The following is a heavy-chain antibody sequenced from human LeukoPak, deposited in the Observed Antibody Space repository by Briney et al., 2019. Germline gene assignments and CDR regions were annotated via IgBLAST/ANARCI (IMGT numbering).Heavy chain of an antibody. J-gene: IGHJ4*02. CDR3: ARDQYYYDSSGYYYYFDY. V-gene: IGHV1-46*01. D-gene: IGHD3-22*01. Sequence: ASVKVSCKASGYTFTSYYMHWVRQAPGQGLEWMGIINPSGGSTSYAQKFQGRVTMTRDTSTSTVYMELSSLRSEDTALYYCARDQYYYDSSGYYYYFDYWGQGTLVTVSS. CDR2: INPSGGST. CDR1: GYTFTSYY.